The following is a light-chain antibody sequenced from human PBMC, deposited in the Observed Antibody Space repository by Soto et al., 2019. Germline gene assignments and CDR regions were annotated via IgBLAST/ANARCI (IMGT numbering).Light chain of an antibody. CDR1: QSAGNF. CDR3: QQHNQWPIT. V-gene: IGKV3D-15*01. CDR2: YIS. J-gene: IGKJ5*01. Sequence: EIVMTQSPATLSVSPGDTASLSCRASQSAGNFLAWYQQKPGQAPRLLIYYISTRATGIPARFSGSGSGKEFTLTINSLQSEDSAVYYCQQHNQWPITFGQGTRLEIK.